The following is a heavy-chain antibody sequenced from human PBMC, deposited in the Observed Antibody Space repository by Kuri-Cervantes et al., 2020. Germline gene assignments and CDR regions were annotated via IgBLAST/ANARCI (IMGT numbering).Heavy chain of an antibody. CDR3: ARLGGADYDFWSGYLLYFDY. Sequence: GSLRLSCTVSGGSISSSSYYWGWIRQPPGKGLEWIGSMYYSGSTYYNPSLKSRVTMSVDTSKNQFSLKLSSVTAADTAVYYCARLGGADYDFWSGYLLYFDYWGQGTLVTVSS. CDR1: GGSISSSSYY. D-gene: IGHD3-3*01. J-gene: IGHJ4*02. V-gene: IGHV4-39*01. CDR2: MYYSGST.